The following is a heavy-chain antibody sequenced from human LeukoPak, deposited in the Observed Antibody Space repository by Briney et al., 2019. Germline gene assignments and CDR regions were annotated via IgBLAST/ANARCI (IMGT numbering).Heavy chain of an antibody. D-gene: IGHD6-13*01. CDR2: IYSGGST. CDR3: ARDWRSSSWYGVRDYYYGMDV. CDR1: GFTVSSNY. V-gene: IGHV3-53*01. J-gene: IGHJ6*02. Sequence: GGSLRLSCAASGFTVSSNYMSWVRQAPGKGLEWVSVIYSGGSTYYADSVKGRFTISRDNSKNTLYLQMNSLRAEDTAVYYCARDWRSSSWYGVRDYYYGMDVWGQGTTVTVSS.